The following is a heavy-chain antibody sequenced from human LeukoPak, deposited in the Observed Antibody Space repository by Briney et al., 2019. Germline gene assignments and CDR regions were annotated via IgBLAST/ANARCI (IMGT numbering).Heavy chain of an antibody. CDR1: GYTFTVYY. CDR2: INPKSGGT. D-gene: IGHD3-10*01. Sequence: ASVKVSFRASGYTFTVYYMHWVRQAPGQGHEWMGWINPKSGGTNYAQKFQGRVTMTRDTSISTAYMELSRLRSDDTAVYYCARGGRYYYGSGSYAAFDYWGQGTLVTVSS. V-gene: IGHV1-2*02. J-gene: IGHJ4*02. CDR3: ARGGRYYYGSGSYAAFDY.